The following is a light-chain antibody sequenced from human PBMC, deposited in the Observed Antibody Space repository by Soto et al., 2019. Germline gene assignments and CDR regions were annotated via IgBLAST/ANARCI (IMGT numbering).Light chain of an antibody. Sequence: EIVLTQSPGTLSLSPGERATLSCRASQSVSNNYLAWYQQKPGQAPRLLIYGAANRAIGIPDRFSGNGSGTDYTLTIIRLEPEDYVVYYCQQYGSSGTFGQGTKVEIK. CDR3: QQYGSSGT. CDR1: QSVSNNY. CDR2: GAA. V-gene: IGKV3-20*01. J-gene: IGKJ1*01.